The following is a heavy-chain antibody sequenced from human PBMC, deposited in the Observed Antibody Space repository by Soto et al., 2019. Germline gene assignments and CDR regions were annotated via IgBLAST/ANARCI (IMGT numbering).Heavy chain of an antibody. CDR1: GYTFSSYA. D-gene: IGHD6-19*01. CDR2: INADNGNV. J-gene: IGHJ5*02. CDR3: ARAVGQFDP. Sequence: QVQLVQSGAEVKKPGASVKVSCKASGYTFSSYALHWVRQAPGQRLEWMGWINADNGNVKYSQKFQGRVTITRDTSASTAYKELSSLRSEDTAVYYCARAVGQFDPWGQGTLVTVSS. V-gene: IGHV1-3*01.